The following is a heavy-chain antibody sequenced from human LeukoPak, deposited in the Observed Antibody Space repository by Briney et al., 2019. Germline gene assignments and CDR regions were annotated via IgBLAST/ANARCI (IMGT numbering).Heavy chain of an antibody. CDR1: GGSISSYY. V-gene: IGHV4-59*01. J-gene: IGHJ4*02. Sequence: PSETLSLTCTVSGGSISSYYWSWIRQPPGKGLGWIGYIYYSGSTNYNPSLKSRVTISVDTSKNQFSLKLSSVTAADTAVYYCARGVYGSGSYYFDYWGQGTLVTVSS. CDR3: ARGVYGSGSYYFDY. CDR2: IYYSGST. D-gene: IGHD3-10*01.